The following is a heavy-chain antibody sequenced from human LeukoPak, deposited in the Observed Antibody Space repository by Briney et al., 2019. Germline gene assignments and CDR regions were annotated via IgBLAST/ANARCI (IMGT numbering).Heavy chain of an antibody. CDR1: GGSISSYY. Sequence: PSETLSLTCTVSGGSISSYYWSWIRQPPGKGLEWIGYIYYSGTTNYDPSLKSRVTISVDTSKNQFSLKLSSVTAADTAVYYCARALSGSYYSIPFDYWGQETLVTVSS. CDR2: IYYSGTT. CDR3: ARALSGSYYSIPFDY. V-gene: IGHV4-59*01. D-gene: IGHD1-26*01. J-gene: IGHJ4*02.